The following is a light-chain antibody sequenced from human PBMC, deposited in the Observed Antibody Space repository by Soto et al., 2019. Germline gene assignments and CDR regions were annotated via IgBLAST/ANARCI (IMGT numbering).Light chain of an antibody. CDR1: QSVSSSY. CDR2: GAS. J-gene: IGKJ4*01. Sequence: EIVLTQSPGTLSLSPCERSTLSCGASQSVSSSYLAWYQQKPGQAPRLLIYGASSRATGIPDRFSGSGSGTDFTLTISRLEPEDFAVYYCQQYGSSPRTFGGGTKVDIK. CDR3: QQYGSSPRT. V-gene: IGKV3-20*01.